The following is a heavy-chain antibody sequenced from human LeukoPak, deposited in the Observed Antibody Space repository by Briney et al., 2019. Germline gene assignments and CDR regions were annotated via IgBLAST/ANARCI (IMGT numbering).Heavy chain of an antibody. D-gene: IGHD3-10*01. CDR1: GYTFTDYY. V-gene: IGHV1-2*02. CDR3: ARDSGEVPDY. CDR2: IKPNTGDT. Sequence: ASVKVSCKASGYTFTDYYMHWVRQAPGQGLEWMGWIKPNTGDTNSAQKFQGRVTLTRDTSISTAYMELSNLRSDDTAVYYCARDSGEVPDYWGQGTLVTVSS. J-gene: IGHJ4*02.